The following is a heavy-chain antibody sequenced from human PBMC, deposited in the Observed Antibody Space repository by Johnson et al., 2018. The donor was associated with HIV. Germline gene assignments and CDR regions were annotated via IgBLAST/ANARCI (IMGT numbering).Heavy chain of an antibody. CDR1: GFTFSSYA. Sequence: QVKLVESGGGVVQPGRSLRLSCAASGFTFSSYAMHWVRQAPGKGLEWVAVISYDGSNKYYADSVKGRFTLSRDNSKNTLDLQMNSLTIEDTAVFYCAKTRMGGILDAFDLWGQGTMVIVS. D-gene: IGHD3-10*01. CDR2: ISYDGSNK. J-gene: IGHJ3*01. CDR3: AKTRMGGILDAFDL. V-gene: IGHV3-30-3*02.